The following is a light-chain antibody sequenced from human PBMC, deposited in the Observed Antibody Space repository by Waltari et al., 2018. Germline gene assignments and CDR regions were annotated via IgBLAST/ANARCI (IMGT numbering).Light chain of an antibody. CDR3: QQRSNWPLT. J-gene: IGKJ4*01. Sequence: EIVLTQSPGTLSLSPGERATLSCRASQNVASQLAWYQQKPGQAPRLLIYETSKRATGIPPRFSGSGSETDFTLTISSLEPEDFAVYFCQQRSNWPLTLGGGTKVEIK. V-gene: IGKV3-11*01. CDR1: QNVASQ. CDR2: ETS.